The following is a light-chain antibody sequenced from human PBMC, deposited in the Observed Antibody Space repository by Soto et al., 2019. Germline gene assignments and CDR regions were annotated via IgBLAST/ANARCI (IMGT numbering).Light chain of an antibody. CDR2: DAS. CDR1: QTVRSSY. CDR3: QQRGDWPLYT. Sequence: EIVLTQSPATLSLSPGQRATLSRRASQTVRSSYLAWYQQKPGQAPRLLIYDASDRATGIPARFSGSGSGTDFTLTISSLEPEDFAVYYCQQRGDWPLYTFGQGTTVEIK. V-gene: IGKV3-11*01. J-gene: IGKJ2*01.